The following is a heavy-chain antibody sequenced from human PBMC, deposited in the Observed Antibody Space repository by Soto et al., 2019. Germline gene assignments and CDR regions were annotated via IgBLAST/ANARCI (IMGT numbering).Heavy chain of an antibody. D-gene: IGHD6-13*01. V-gene: IGHV4-59*01. CDR2: MYDTGST. CDR3: ARGWSSSWPY. CDR1: GGSISGYF. J-gene: IGHJ4*02. Sequence: SETLSLTCFVSGGSISGYFWSWIRQPPGKGLEWIAFMYDTGSTNYNPSLKSRVSTSVDTSKNQFYLKLNSVATADTAVYYCARGWSSSWPYWGQGTLVTVSS.